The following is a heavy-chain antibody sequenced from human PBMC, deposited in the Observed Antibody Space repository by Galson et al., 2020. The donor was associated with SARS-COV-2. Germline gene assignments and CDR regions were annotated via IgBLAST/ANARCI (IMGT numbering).Heavy chain of an antibody. V-gene: IGHV3-7*01. D-gene: IGHD5-18*01. Sequence: GESLKISCAASGFTFSSNWMSWVRQAPGKGLEGVANIKQDGRDRYYADSVKGRFTISSDYARNSLYLQMNSLRVEDTAVYYCARDEDGYNDFWGRGTLVTVSS. CDR1: GFTFSSNW. CDR2: IKQDGRDR. CDR3: ARDEDGYNDF. J-gene: IGHJ4*02.